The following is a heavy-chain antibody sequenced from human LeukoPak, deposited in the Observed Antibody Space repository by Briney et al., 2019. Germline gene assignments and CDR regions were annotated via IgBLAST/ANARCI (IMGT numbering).Heavy chain of an antibody. V-gene: IGHV3-30*04. CDR2: ISYDGSNE. J-gene: IGHJ6*03. D-gene: IGHD5-18*01. CDR1: GFTFSSYV. CDR3: ARDGSGYSYGYAWYMDV. Sequence: GGSLRLSCAASGFTFSSYVMHWVRQAPGKGLEWVAIISYDGSNEYYADSVKGRFTISRDNAKNSLYLQMNSLRAEDTAVYYCARDGSGYSYGYAWYMDVWGKGTTVTISS.